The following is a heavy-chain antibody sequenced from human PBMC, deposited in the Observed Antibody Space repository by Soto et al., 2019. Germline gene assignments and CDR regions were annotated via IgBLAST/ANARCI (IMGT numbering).Heavy chain of an antibody. CDR2: IYSGGST. D-gene: IGHD4-17*01. Sequence: GGSLRLSCAASGFTVSSNYMSWVRQAPGKGLEWVSVIYSGGSTYYADSVKGRFTISRDNSKNTLYLQMNSLRAEDTAVYYCASTSTVVTLYYYYYDMEIWGQETTVTLYS. CDR1: GFTVSSNY. CDR3: ASTSTVVTLYYYYYDMEI. V-gene: IGHV3-53*01. J-gene: IGHJ6*01.